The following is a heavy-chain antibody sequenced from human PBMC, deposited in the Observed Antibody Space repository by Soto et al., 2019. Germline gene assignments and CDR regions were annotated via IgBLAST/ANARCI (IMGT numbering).Heavy chain of an antibody. CDR1: GGTFSSYA. Sequence: SVKVSCKASGGTFSSYAISWVRQAPGQGLEWMGGIIPIFGTANYAQKFQGRVTITADESTSTAYMELSSLRSEDTAVYYCARYYYDSSGYYRTYYFDYRGQGTLVTVSS. D-gene: IGHD3-22*01. V-gene: IGHV1-69*13. J-gene: IGHJ4*02. CDR3: ARYYYDSSGYYRTYYFDY. CDR2: IIPIFGTA.